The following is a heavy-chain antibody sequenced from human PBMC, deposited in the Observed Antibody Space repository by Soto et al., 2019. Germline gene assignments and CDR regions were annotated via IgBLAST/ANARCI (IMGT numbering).Heavy chain of an antibody. D-gene: IGHD3-3*01. V-gene: IGHV3-30*18. Sequence: QVQLVETGGGVVQPGRSLRLSCAASGFTFSSYGMHWVRQAPGKGLEWVAVISYDGSNKYYADSVKGRFTISRDNSKNTLYLQMNSLRAEDTAVYYCAKGRCLEWLLYFDYWGQGTLVTVSS. CDR3: AKGRCLEWLLYFDY. CDR2: ISYDGSNK. J-gene: IGHJ4*02. CDR1: GFTFSSYG.